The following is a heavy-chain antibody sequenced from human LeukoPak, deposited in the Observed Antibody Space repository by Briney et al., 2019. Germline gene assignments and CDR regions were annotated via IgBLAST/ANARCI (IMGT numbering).Heavy chain of an antibody. V-gene: IGHV4-34*01. CDR2: INHSGST. J-gene: IGHJ4*02. Sequence: PSETLSLTCAVYGGSFSGYYWSWIRQPPGKGLEWIGEINHSGSTNYNPSLKSRVTISVDTSKNQFSLKLSSVTAADTAVYYCARATDHYDSSGYYGLIDYWGQGTLVTVSS. CDR3: ARATDHYDSSGYYGLIDY. D-gene: IGHD3-22*01. CDR1: GGSFSGYY.